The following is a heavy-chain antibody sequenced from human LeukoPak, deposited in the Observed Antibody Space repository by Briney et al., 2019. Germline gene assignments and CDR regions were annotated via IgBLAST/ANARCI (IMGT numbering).Heavy chain of an antibody. D-gene: IGHD6-6*01. CDR3: ARDHGYSSSSQWFDP. CDR1: GYTFTSYG. V-gene: IGHV1-18*01. J-gene: IGHJ5*02. Sequence: ASVKVSCKASGYTFTSYGISWVRQAPGQGLEWMGWINPNSGGTNYAQKLQGRVTMTTDTSTSTAYMELRSLRSDDTAVYYCARDHGYSSSSQWFDPWGQGTLVTVSS. CDR2: INPNSGGT.